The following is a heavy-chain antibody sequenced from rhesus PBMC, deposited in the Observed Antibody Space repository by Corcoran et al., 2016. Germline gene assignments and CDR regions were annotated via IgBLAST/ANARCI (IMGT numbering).Heavy chain of an antibody. CDR1: GGSISDDYY. CDR2: IYGGGGGT. J-gene: IGHJ4*01. V-gene: IGHV4-106*01. D-gene: IGHD6-25*01. CDR3: ARDVQEGSGSWNFDY. Sequence: QVQLQESGPGLVKPSETLSLTCAVSGGSISDDYYWSWIRQPPGKGLEWIGYIYGGGGGTNYNPAHKNRVTIARETSKNQVSLKLIYVTAADTAVYDWARDVQEGSGSWNFDYWGQGVLVTVSS.